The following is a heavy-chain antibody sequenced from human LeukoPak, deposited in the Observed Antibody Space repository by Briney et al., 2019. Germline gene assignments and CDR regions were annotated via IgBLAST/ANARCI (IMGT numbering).Heavy chain of an antibody. J-gene: IGHJ3*02. Sequence: GRSLRLSCAASGFTFSSYAMHWVRQAPGKGLEWVAVISYDGSNKYYADSVKGRFTISRDNSKNTLYLQMNSLRAEDTAVYYCARVPKEYYDRNAFDIWGQGTMVTVSS. D-gene: IGHD3-22*01. CDR3: ARVPKEYYDRNAFDI. CDR1: GFTFSSYA. CDR2: ISYDGSNK. V-gene: IGHV3-30-3*01.